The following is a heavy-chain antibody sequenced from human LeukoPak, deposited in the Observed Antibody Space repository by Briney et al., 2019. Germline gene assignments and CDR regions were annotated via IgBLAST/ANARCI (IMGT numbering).Heavy chain of an antibody. J-gene: IGHJ6*02. Sequence: GGYLTLYCAAAGCTPSTYELNWVRQAQGKGLEWISYISGSGTATLYADSVKGRFTISRDNAKNSLYLLMNSLGAEDTAVYYCARYCAGNCYQGMDVWGRGTTVTVSS. D-gene: IGHD2-21*02. CDR2: ISGSGTAT. CDR3: ARYCAGNCYQGMDV. V-gene: IGHV3-48*03. CDR1: GCTPSTYE.